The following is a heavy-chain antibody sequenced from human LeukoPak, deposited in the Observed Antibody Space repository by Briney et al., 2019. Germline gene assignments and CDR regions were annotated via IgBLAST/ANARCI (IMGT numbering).Heavy chain of an antibody. CDR1: GGSISTYY. J-gene: IGHJ4*02. Sequence: KPSETLSLTCTVSGGSISTYYWSWIRQPPGRGLEWIGYIYYSGSTNYNPSLRSRVTISVDTSKNQSSLKVNFVTAADTAVYYCARVSGGYDDYWGQGALVTVSS. D-gene: IGHD5-12*01. CDR2: IYYSGST. CDR3: ARVSGGYDDY. V-gene: IGHV4-59*01.